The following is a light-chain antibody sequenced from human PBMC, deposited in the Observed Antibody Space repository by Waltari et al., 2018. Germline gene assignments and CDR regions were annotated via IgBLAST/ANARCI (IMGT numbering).Light chain of an antibody. CDR2: EVN. V-gene: IGLV2-23*02. CDR3: CSYAGSSTWV. CDR1: NSAVARYTL. Sequence: QSALTQPASVSGSPGPSITISCTGANSAVARYTLVPWYQQHPGKAPKLMVYEVNKRPSGVSNRFSGSKSGNTASLTISGLQAEDEADYYCCSYAGSSTWVFGGGTKLTVL. J-gene: IGLJ3*02.